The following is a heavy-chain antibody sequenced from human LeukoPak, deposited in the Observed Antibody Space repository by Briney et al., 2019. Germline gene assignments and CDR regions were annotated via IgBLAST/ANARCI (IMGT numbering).Heavy chain of an antibody. J-gene: IGHJ4*02. Sequence: GGSLRLSCAASGFTFSSYAMSWVRQAPGKGLEWVSAISGSGGSTYYADSVKGRFTISRDNAKNSLYLQMNSLRAEDTALYYCARLSGIAVAGFDYWGQGTLVTVSS. CDR2: ISGSGGST. CDR1: GFTFSSYA. D-gene: IGHD6-19*01. CDR3: ARLSGIAVAGFDY. V-gene: IGHV3-23*01.